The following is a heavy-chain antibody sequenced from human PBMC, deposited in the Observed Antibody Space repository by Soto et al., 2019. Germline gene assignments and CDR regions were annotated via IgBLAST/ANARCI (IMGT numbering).Heavy chain of an antibody. CDR3: ARGPSGDKIDY. J-gene: IGHJ4*02. Sequence: QVQLQESGPRLVSPSQTLSLTCTVSGGSISSAAYCWSWIRQSPDKGLEWIGHIYDGGTTYSSPSHKGRVHITTDTYETQLSLKLSSVSAADTAVYYCARGPSGDKIDYWGQGIQVNVSS. CDR1: GGSISSAAYC. V-gene: IGHV4-30-4*01. CDR2: IYDGGTT. D-gene: IGHD1-1*01.